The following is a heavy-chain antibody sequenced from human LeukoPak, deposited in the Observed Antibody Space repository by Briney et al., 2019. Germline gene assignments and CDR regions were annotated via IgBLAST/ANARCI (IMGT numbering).Heavy chain of an antibody. CDR3: ARDRRGLTGYYYFDY. CDR2: ISGSGHST. Sequence: GGSLRLSCAASGFTFSSYAMSRVRQAPGKGLEWVSGISGSGHSTYYADSVKGRFTISRDNSKNTLYLQMDSLRPEDTAVYYCARDRRGLTGYYYFDYWGQGTLVTVSS. J-gene: IGHJ4*02. D-gene: IGHD3-9*01. V-gene: IGHV3-23*01. CDR1: GFTFSSYA.